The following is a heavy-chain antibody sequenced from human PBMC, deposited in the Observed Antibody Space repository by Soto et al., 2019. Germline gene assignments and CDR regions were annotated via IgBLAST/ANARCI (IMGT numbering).Heavy chain of an antibody. Sequence: QVQLVESGGGVVQPGRSLRLSCAASGFTFSSYGMHWVRQAPGKGLEWVAVISYDGSNKYYADSVKGRFTISRDNSKNTLYLQMNSLRAEDTAVYYCAKGRGPYGYSYGLGYWGQGTLVTVSS. J-gene: IGHJ4*02. CDR2: ISYDGSNK. CDR3: AKGRGPYGYSYGLGY. CDR1: GFTFSSYG. V-gene: IGHV3-30*18. D-gene: IGHD5-18*01.